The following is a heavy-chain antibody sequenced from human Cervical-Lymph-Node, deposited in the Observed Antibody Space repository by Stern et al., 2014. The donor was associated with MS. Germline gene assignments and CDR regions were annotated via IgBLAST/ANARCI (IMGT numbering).Heavy chain of an antibody. CDR2: ISPTGKTI. J-gene: IGHJ4*02. V-gene: IGHV3-11*01. CDR3: VRASDPLFEY. CDR1: GFTFSDYH. Sequence: VHLVESGGGSVKPGGSLRLSCAVSGFTFSDYHMHWIRQAPGKGLEWISYISPTGKTIYYADSVKGRFTISRDNAKNSLYLQMNSLRVEDTAVYYCVRASDPLFEYWGQGTLVTVSS. D-gene: IGHD2-21*02.